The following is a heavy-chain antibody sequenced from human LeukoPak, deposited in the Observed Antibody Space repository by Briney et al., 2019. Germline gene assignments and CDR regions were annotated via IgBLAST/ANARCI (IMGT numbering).Heavy chain of an antibody. Sequence: PSETLSLTCTVSGGSIDSYYWSWIRQPPGKGLEWIGYIYYTGSTEYHPSLKSRVTISLDTSKNQFSLKLTSVTAADTAVYYCARVYQSAEYYFDYWGQGNLVSVSS. V-gene: IGHV4-59*01. CDR1: GGSIDSYY. CDR2: IYYTGST. J-gene: IGHJ4*02. D-gene: IGHD2-2*01. CDR3: ARVYQSAEYYFDY.